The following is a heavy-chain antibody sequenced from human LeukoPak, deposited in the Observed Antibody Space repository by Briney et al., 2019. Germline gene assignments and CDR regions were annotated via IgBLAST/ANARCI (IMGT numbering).Heavy chain of an antibody. CDR2: ISWHGSST. D-gene: IGHD3-22*01. CDR3: AKAKSSSYWDYFDY. Sequence: GGSLRLSCAASGFTSDDYTMHWVRQAPGKGLEWVSLISWHGSSTYYADSVKGRFTISRDNSKNSLYLQMNSLRTEDTALYYCAKAKSSSYWDYFDYWGQGTLVTVSS. CDR1: GFTSDDYT. V-gene: IGHV3-43*01. J-gene: IGHJ4*02.